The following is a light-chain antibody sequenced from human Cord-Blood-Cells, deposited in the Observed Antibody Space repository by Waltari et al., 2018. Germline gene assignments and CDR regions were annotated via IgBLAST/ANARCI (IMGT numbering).Light chain of an antibody. CDR2: LNSDGSH. CDR3: QTWGTGIRV. CDR1: SGHSSYA. Sequence: QLVLTQSPSASASLGASVKLTCTLSSGHSSYAIAWHQQQPEKGPRYWMKLNSDGSHSKGGGIPDRFSGSSSGAGRYLTISSLQAEDEADYYCQTWGTGIRVFGGGTKLTVL. J-gene: IGLJ3*02. V-gene: IGLV4-69*01.